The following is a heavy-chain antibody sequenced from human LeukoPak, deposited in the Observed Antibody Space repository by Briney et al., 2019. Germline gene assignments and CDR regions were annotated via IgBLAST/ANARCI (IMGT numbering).Heavy chain of an antibody. CDR1: GGSFSGYY. CDR3: ARRVGGKAAAGKSFWLDP. D-gene: IGHD6-13*01. Sequence: PSETLSLTCAVYGGSFSGYYWSWIRQPPGKGLEWIGEINHSGSTNYNPSLKSRVTISVDTSKNQFSLKLSSVTAADTAVYYCARRVGGKAAAGKSFWLDPWGQGTLVTVSS. CDR2: INHSGST. J-gene: IGHJ5*02. V-gene: IGHV4-34*01.